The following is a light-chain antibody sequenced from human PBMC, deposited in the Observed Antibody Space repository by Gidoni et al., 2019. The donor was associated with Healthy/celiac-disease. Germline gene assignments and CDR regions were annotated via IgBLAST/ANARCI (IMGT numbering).Light chain of an antibody. V-gene: IGKV3-15*01. CDR2: GAS. CDR1: QSVSSN. Sequence: EIVMTQSPATLSVSPGERATLSCRASQSVSSNLAWYQQKPGQAPRLLIYGASTRATGIPARFSGSGSGTEFTLTISSLQSEDFAVYYCQQYNNWPPHTWTFGQGTKVEIK. J-gene: IGKJ1*01. CDR3: QQYNNWPPHTWT.